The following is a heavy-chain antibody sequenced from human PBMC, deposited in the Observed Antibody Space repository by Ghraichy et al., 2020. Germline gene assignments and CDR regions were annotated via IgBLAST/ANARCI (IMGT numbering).Heavy chain of an antibody. CDR3: AKDQVYYYYYYMDV. V-gene: IGHV3-23*01. CDR1: GFTFSSYA. Sequence: GGSLRLSCAASGFTFSSYAMSWVRQAPGKGLEWVSAISGSGGSTYYADSVKGRFTISRDNSKNTLYLQMNSLRAEDTAVYYCAKDQVYYYYYYMDVWGKGTTVTVSS. CDR2: ISGSGGST. J-gene: IGHJ6*03.